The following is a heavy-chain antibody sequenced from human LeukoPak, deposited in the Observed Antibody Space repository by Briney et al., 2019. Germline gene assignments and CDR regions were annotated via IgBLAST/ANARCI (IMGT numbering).Heavy chain of an antibody. CDR1: GGSISSSSYY. CDR3: ARETAAYYYYYYMDV. D-gene: IGHD6-25*01. Sequence: NPSETLSLICTVSGGSISSSSYYWGWIRQPPGKGLEWIGSIYYSGSTYYNPSLKSRVTMSVDTSKNQFSLKLSSVTAADTAVYYCARETAAYYYYYYMDVWGKGTTVTVSS. CDR2: IYYSGST. J-gene: IGHJ6*03. V-gene: IGHV4-39*07.